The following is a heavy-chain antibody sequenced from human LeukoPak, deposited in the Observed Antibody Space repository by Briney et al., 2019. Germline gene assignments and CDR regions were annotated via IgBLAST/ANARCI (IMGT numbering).Heavy chain of an antibody. CDR3: ATTGDRRGDY. D-gene: IGHD3-16*01. CDR2: ISWNSGNI. J-gene: IGHJ4*02. Sequence: GGSLRLSCAASGLTFADYAMHWVRQAPGKGLEWVSGISWNSGNIGYADSVKGRFTISRDNAKNSLYLQMNSLRAEDTALYYCATTGDRRGDYWGQGTLVTVSS. V-gene: IGHV3-9*01. CDR1: GLTFADYA.